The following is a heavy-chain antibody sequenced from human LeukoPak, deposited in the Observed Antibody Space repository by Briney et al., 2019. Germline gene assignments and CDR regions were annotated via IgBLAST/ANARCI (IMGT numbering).Heavy chain of an antibody. D-gene: IGHD6-19*01. Sequence: SETLSLTCTVSGGSISSYYWSWIRQPPGKGLEWIGYIYYSGSTNYNPSLKSRVTISVDASKNQFSLKLSSVTAADTAVYYCARSGGYSSGWYDPGNYFDYWGQGTLVTVSS. J-gene: IGHJ4*02. CDR1: GGSISSYY. CDR3: ARSGGYSSGWYDPGNYFDY. V-gene: IGHV4-59*08. CDR2: IYYSGST.